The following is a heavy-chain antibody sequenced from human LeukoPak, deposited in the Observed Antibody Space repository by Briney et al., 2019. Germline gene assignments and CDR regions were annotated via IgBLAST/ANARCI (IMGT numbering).Heavy chain of an antibody. CDR2: LSGRGRDT. J-gene: IGHJ4*02. V-gene: IGHV3-23*01. Sequence: PGGSLRLSCAASGLTFSTYAMSWVRQAPGKGLEWLSALSGRGRDTYYADSVKGRFTISRDESKNTLYLQMNSLRAEDTAVYYCARDGDMRTTTIFGVVLGWGQGTLVTVSS. CDR3: ARDGDMRTTTIFGVVLG. D-gene: IGHD3-3*01. CDR1: GLTFSTYA.